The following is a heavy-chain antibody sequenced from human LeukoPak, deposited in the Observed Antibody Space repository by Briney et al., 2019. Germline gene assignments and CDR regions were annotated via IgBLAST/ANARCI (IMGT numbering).Heavy chain of an antibody. J-gene: IGHJ5*02. CDR1: GYTFTGYY. CDR2: FNPDTGAT. CDR3: ARPLLGYCTGGSCYQFDP. D-gene: IGHD2-15*01. V-gene: IGHV1-2*02. Sequence: GASVKVSCRASGYTFTGYYMHWVRQAPGQGLEWMGGFNPDTGATNSAQKFQGRVTMTRDTSISTAYLELNRLRSDDTAVYYCARPLLGYCTGGSCYQFDPWGQGTLVTVSS.